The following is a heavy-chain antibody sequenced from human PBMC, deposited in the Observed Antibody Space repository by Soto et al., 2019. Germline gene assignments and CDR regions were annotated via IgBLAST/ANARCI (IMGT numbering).Heavy chain of an antibody. V-gene: IGHV1-18*01. Sequence: ASVKVSCKASGYTFTSYGISWVRQAPGQGLEWMGWISAYNGKTNYAQKLQGRVTMTTDTSTSTAYMELRSLRSDDTAVYYCARKYCSSTSCYIRRNYYYYGMDVWGQGTTVTVSS. J-gene: IGHJ6*02. D-gene: IGHD2-2*02. CDR1: GYTFTSYG. CDR2: ISAYNGKT. CDR3: ARKYCSSTSCYIRRNYYYYGMDV.